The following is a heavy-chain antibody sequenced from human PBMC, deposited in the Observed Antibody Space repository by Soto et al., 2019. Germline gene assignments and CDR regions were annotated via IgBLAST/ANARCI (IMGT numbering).Heavy chain of an antibody. Sequence: PSETLSLTCTVSGGSISSYYWIWIRQPPGKGLEWIGYIYYSGSTNYNPSLKSRVTISVDTSKNQFSLKLSSVTAADTAVYYCARLNIVVVPAAFWFDPWGQGTLVTVSS. CDR1: GGSISSYY. D-gene: IGHD2-2*01. J-gene: IGHJ5*02. CDR2: IYYSGST. CDR3: ARLNIVVVPAAFWFDP. V-gene: IGHV4-59*01.